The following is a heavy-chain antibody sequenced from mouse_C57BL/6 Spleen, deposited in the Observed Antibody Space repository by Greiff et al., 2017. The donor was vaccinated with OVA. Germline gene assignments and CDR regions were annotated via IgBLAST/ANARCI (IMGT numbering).Heavy chain of an antibody. CDR2: ISGGGGNT. CDR3: ARHYWDGDFDY. J-gene: IGHJ2*01. CDR1: GFTFSSYT. D-gene: IGHD4-1*01. Sequence: EVQGVESGGGLVKPGGSLKLSCAASGFTFSSYTMSWVRQTPEKRLEWVATISGGGGNTYYPDSVKGRFTISRDNAKNTLYLQMSSLRSEDTALYYCARHYWDGDFDYWGQGTTLTVSS. V-gene: IGHV5-9*01.